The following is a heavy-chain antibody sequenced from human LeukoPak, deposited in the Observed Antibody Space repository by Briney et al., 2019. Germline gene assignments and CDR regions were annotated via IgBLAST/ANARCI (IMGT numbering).Heavy chain of an antibody. D-gene: IGHD3-3*01. CDR3: ARDNPLPNYAFWSGPPPRYGMDV. V-gene: IGHV6-1*01. CDR1: GDSVSSNSAA. Sequence: SQTLSLTCAISGDSVSSNSAAWNWIRQSPSRGLEWLGRTYYRSKWYNDYAVSVKSRITINPDTSKNQLSLQLNSVTPADTAVYYCARDNPLPNYAFWSGPPPRYGMDVWGQGTTVTVSS. CDR2: TYYRSKWYN. J-gene: IGHJ6*02.